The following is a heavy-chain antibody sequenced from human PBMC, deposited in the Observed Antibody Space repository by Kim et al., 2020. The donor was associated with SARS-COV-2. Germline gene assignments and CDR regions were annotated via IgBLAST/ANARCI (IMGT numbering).Heavy chain of an antibody. CDR1: GGSISSSSYY. D-gene: IGHD5-18*01. CDR3: ARQMDIQLWLAHFDY. Sequence: SETLSLTCTVSGGSISSSSYYWGWIRQPPGKGLEWIGSIYYSGSTYYNPSLKSRVTISVDTSKNQFSLKLSSVTAADTAVYYCARQMDIQLWLAHFDYWGQGTLVTVSS. J-gene: IGHJ4*02. V-gene: IGHV4-39*01. CDR2: IYYSGST.